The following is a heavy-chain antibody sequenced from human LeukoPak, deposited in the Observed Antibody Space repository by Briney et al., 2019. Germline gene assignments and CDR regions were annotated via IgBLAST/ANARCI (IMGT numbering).Heavy chain of an antibody. J-gene: IGHJ3*02. CDR2: INHSGST. CDR1: GGSFSGYY. D-gene: IGHD1-7*01. V-gene: IGHV4-34*01. CDR3: ARHLPKLLAGAFDI. Sequence: PSETLSLTCAVYGGSFSGYYWSWIRQPPGKGLEWIGEINHSGSTNYNPSLKSRVTISVDTSKNQFSLKLSSVTAADTAVYYCARHLPKLLAGAFDIWGQGTMVTVSS.